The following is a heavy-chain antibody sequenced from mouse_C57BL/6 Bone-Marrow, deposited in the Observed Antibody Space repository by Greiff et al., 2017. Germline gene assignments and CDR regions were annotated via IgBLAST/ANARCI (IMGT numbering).Heavy chain of an antibody. CDR3: ARLLGAMDY. V-gene: IGHV1-4*01. J-gene: IGHJ4*01. CDR1: GYTFTSYT. Sequence: QVHVKQSGAELARPGASVKMSCKASGYTFTSYTMHWVKQRPGQGLEWIGYINPSSGYTKYNQKFKDKATLTADKSSSTAYMQLSSLTSEDSAVYYCARLLGAMDYWGQGTSVTVSS. D-gene: IGHD3-1*01. CDR2: INPSSGYT.